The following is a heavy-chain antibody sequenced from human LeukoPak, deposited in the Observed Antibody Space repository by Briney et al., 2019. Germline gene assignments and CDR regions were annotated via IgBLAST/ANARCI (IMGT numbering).Heavy chain of an antibody. CDR2: MNPNSGNT. D-gene: IGHD3-3*02. V-gene: IGHV1-8*03. J-gene: IGHJ4*02. CDR1: GYTFTSYD. Sequence: GPSVKVSCRASGYTFTSYDINWVRQATGQGLEWMGWMNPNSGNTGYAQKFQGRVTITRNTSISTAYMELSSLRSEDTAVYYCARVDRAFMAMAYFDYWGQGTLVTVSS. CDR3: ARVDRAFMAMAYFDY.